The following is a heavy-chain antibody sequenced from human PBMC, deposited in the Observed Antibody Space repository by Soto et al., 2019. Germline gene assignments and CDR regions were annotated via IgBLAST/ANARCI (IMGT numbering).Heavy chain of an antibody. CDR3: ARETAGNFFWSGYYYGMDV. Sequence: ASVKVSCKASGYTFTCYGISWVRPAPLRGLEWMGWLSAYNRNTNYAQKLQGRVTMTTDTSTSTAYMELRSLRSDDTAVYYCARETAGNFFWSGYYYGMDVWGQGTTVTVSS. CDR2: LSAYNRNT. J-gene: IGHJ6*02. V-gene: IGHV1-18*01. CDR1: GYTFTCYG. D-gene: IGHD3-3*01.